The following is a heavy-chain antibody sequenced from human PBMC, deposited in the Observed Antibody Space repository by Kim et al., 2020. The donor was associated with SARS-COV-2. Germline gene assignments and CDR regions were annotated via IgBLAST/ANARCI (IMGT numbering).Heavy chain of an antibody. V-gene: IGHV4-34*01. CDR1: GGSFSGYY. CDR2: INHSGST. CDR3: AREDRWGAFDI. D-gene: IGHD3-16*01. Sequence: SETLSLTCAVYGGSFSGYYWSWIRQPPGKGLEWIGEINHSGSTNYNPSLKSRVTISVDTSKNQFSLKLSSVTAADTAVYCCAREDRWGAFDIWGQGTMVTVSS. J-gene: IGHJ3*02.